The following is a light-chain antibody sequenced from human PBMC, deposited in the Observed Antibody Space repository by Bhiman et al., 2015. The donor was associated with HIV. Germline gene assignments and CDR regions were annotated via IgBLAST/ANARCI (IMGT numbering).Light chain of an antibody. J-gene: IGLJ1*01. CDR3: QVWDPSGDPLYV. CDR2: YDS. V-gene: IGLV3-21*04. Sequence: SYELTQPPSVSVAPGKTARITCGGNNIGSKAVHWYQQKPGQAPVLVIYYDSDRPSGIPERFSGSNSGNTAALTISRVEAGDEADYYCQVWDPSGDPLYVFGTGTKVSVL. CDR1: NIGSKA.